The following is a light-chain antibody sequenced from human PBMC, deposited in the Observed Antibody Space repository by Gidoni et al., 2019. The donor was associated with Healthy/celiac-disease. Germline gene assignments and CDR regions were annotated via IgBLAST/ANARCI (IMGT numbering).Light chain of an antibody. V-gene: IGLV1-40*01. Sequence: QSVLTQLPSLSGAPGQRVTISSTGGSSNIGAGYDVHWYQQLPGTSPKPLLYGNTNRPSGVPDRFSGSKSGTSASLAITGLQAEDEADYYCQSYDSSLSGFWVFGGGTKLTVL. J-gene: IGLJ3*02. CDR2: GNT. CDR3: QSYDSSLSGFWV. CDR1: SSNIGAGYD.